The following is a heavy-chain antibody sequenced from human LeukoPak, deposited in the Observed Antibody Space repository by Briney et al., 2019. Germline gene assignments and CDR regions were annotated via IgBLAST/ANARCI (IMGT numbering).Heavy chain of an antibody. V-gene: IGHV3-23*01. CDR2: ISGSGGST. CDR3: VGSSDPPGYDY. Sequence: GGSLRLSCAASGFTVSSNYMSWVRQAPGKGLEWVSVISGSGGSTYYADSVKGRFTISRDNSKNTLYLQMNSLRAEDTAVYYCVGSSDPPGYDYWGQGTLVTVSS. CDR1: GFTVSSNY. J-gene: IGHJ4*02. D-gene: IGHD6-6*01.